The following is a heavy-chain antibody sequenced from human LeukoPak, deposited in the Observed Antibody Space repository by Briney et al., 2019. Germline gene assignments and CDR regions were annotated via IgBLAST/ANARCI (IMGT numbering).Heavy chain of an antibody. J-gene: IGHJ4*02. CDR1: GGSFSGYY. V-gene: IGHV4-34*01. D-gene: IGHD3-22*01. Sequence: SETLSLTCAVYGGSFSGYYWSWIRQPPGKGLEWIGEINHSGSTNYNPSLKSRVTISVDTSKNQFSLKLRSVTAADTAVYYCARRHYYDSSDYWGQGTLVTVSS. CDR3: ARRHYYDSSDY. CDR2: INHSGST.